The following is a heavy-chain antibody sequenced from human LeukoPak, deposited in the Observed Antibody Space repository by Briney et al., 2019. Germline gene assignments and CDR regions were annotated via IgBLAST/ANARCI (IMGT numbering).Heavy chain of an antibody. J-gene: IGHJ3*01. CDR2: ISTSSNYR. Sequence: GGSLRLSCAASGFMFSTNQMNWVRQAPGKGLEWVASISTSSNYRYYADSVQGRFTISRDNAEKSLYLQMDSLRAEDTAVYYCAREIEAFDLWGQGTMVTVSS. V-gene: IGHV3-21*01. CDR1: GFMFSTNQ. CDR3: AREIEAFDL.